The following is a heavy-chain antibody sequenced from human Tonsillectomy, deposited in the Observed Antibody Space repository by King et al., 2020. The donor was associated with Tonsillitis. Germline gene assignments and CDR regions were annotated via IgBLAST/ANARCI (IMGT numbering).Heavy chain of an antibody. J-gene: IGHJ6*02. Sequence: VQLQQWGAGLMKTSRTLSLTCGVSGGSFSDYFWTWIRQSPGKGLEWIGDINQSGFTDYNPSLKRRLTMSVDTSKSQFSLKLTSVTAADTAVYYCARGLRYFESSPTGPSYFYYGSDIWSQGTTVTVSS. CDR1: GGSFSDYF. V-gene: IGHV4-34*01. CDR3: ARGLRYFESSPTGPSYFYYGSDI. D-gene: IGHD3-9*01. CDR2: INQSGFT.